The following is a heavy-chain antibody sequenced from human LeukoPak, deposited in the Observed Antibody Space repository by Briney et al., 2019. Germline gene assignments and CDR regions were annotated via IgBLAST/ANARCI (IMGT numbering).Heavy chain of an antibody. CDR2: IRYDGSNK. J-gene: IGHJ4*02. V-gene: IGHV3-30*02. Sequence: GGSLRLSCAASGFTFSSYGMHWVRQAPGKGLEWVAFIRYDGSNKYYADSVKGRFTISRDNSKNTLYLQMNSPRAEDTAVYYCAKDQEYQLPYYFDYWGQGTLVTVSS. D-gene: IGHD2-2*01. CDR3: AKDQEYQLPYYFDY. CDR1: GFTFSSYG.